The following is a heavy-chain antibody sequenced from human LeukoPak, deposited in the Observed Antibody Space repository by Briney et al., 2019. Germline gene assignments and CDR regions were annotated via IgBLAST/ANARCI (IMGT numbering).Heavy chain of an antibody. D-gene: IGHD2-15*01. J-gene: IGHJ3*02. CDR3: AKMGGHDAFDI. Sequence: GGSLRLSCAASGFTFTSYSMNWVRQAPGKGLEWVSAISGSGGSTYYADSVKGRFTISRDNSKNTLYLQMNSLRAEDTAVYYCAKMGGHDAFDIWGQGTMVTVSS. V-gene: IGHV3-23*01. CDR1: GFTFTSYS. CDR2: ISGSGGST.